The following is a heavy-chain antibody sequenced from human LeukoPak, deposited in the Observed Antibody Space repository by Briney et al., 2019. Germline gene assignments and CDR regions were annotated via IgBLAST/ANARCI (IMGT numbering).Heavy chain of an antibody. CDR2: ISSSSSCI. D-gene: IGHD3-10*01. CDR3: ARDEGSGSYSH. J-gene: IGHJ4*02. Sequence: PGGSLRLSCAASGFTLSSYSMNWVRQAPGKGLEWVSFISSSSSCIYYGDSVKGRFTISRDNVKNSVYLQMNSLRAEDTAVYYCARDEGSGSYSHWGQGTLVTVSS. CDR1: GFTLSSYS. V-gene: IGHV3-21*01.